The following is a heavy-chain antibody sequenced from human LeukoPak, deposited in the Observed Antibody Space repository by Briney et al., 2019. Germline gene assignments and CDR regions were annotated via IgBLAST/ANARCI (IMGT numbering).Heavy chain of an antibody. CDR2: ISSSSSY. CDR3: ARGVPAAPLYYFDY. J-gene: IGHJ4*02. Sequence: GGSLRLSCAASGFTFSSYSMNWVRQAPGKGLEWVSFISSSSSYKYADSVKGRFTISRDNVKNSLYLQMNSLRAEDTAVYYCARGVPAAPLYYFDYWGQGTLVTVSS. V-gene: IGHV3-21*04. CDR1: GFTFSSYS. D-gene: IGHD2-2*01.